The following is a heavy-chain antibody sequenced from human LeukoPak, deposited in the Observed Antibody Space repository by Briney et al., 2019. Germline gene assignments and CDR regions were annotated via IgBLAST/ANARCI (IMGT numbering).Heavy chain of an antibody. CDR3: ARESVKGAFDI. D-gene: IGHD4-17*01. Sequence: GGSLRLSCAASGLSLSSYWIHWVRQAPGKGLVWVSRINSDGSSTSYADSVKGRFTISRDNAKNTLYLQMNSLRAEDTAVYYCARESVKGAFDIWGRGTMVTVSS. V-gene: IGHV3-74*01. J-gene: IGHJ3*02. CDR2: INSDGSST. CDR1: GLSLSSYW.